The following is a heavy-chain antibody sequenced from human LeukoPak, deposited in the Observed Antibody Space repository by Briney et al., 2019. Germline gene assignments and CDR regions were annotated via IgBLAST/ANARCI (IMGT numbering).Heavy chain of an antibody. CDR3: ARVKREQQLRY. D-gene: IGHD6-13*01. Sequence: GSLRLSCAASGVSFSNYIMNWVRQAPGKGLEWVASISATSAYIWYADSVRGRFTISRDNANNSLDLQMNSLRAEDTAVYYCARVKREQQLRYWGQGTLVTVSS. CDR2: ISATSAYI. V-gene: IGHV3-21*01. CDR1: GVSFSNYI. J-gene: IGHJ4*02.